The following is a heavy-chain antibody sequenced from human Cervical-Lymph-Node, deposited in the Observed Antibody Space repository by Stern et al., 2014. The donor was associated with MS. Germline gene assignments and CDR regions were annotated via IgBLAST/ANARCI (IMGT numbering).Heavy chain of an antibody. V-gene: IGHV1-3*04. Sequence: VQLVQSGAEVKKPGASVKVSCKASGYNFTKYAIHWVRQAPGQRLEWMGRINTANGNTEYSQKFQGRVTITGDTSASTAYMDLRSLRSEDTARYYCAKDHTSSWYVEGDWFDPWGQGTLVTVSS. D-gene: IGHD6-13*01. CDR2: INTANGNT. J-gene: IGHJ5*02. CDR1: GYNFTKYA. CDR3: AKDHTSSWYVEGDWFDP.